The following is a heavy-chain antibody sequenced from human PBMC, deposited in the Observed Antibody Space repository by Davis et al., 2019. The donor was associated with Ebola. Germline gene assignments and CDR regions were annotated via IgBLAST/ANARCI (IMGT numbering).Heavy chain of an antibody. D-gene: IGHD5-18*01. CDR2: IYYSGST. V-gene: IGHV4-59*01. CDR3: ARVGGYSYGLDY. CDR1: GGSISSYY. Sequence: SETLSLTCTVSGGSISSYYWSWIRQPPGKGLEWIGYIYYSGSTNYNPSLKSRVTISVDTSKNQFSLKLSSVTAADTAVYYCARVGGYSYGLDYWGQGTLVTVSS. J-gene: IGHJ4*02.